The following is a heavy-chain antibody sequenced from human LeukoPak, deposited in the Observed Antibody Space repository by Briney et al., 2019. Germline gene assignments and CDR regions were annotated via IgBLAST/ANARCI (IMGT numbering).Heavy chain of an antibody. J-gene: IGHJ4*02. CDR2: IYYSGST. Sequence: PSETLSLTCTVSGGSISGYYWSWIRQPPGEGLEWIGYIYYSGSTNYNPSLKSRVTISVDTSKNQFSLKLSSVTAANTAVYYCASSIVATTYDYWGQGTLVTVSS. D-gene: IGHD5-12*01. CDR1: GGSISGYY. V-gene: IGHV4-59*08. CDR3: ASSIVATTYDY.